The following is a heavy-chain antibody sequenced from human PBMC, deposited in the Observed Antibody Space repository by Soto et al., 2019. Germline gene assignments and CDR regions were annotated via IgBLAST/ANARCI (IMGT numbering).Heavy chain of an antibody. D-gene: IGHD1-26*01. CDR3: ARDASSGSYLFDD. Sequence: EVQLVESGGGLVQPGGSLRLSCAASGFTVSSNYMSWVRQAPGKGLEWVSVIYSGGSTYYADSVKGRFTISRDNSKNTLYLQMNSLRAEDTAVYYCARDASSGSYLFDDWGQGTLVTVSS. CDR2: IYSGGST. CDR1: GFTVSSNY. V-gene: IGHV3-66*01. J-gene: IGHJ4*02.